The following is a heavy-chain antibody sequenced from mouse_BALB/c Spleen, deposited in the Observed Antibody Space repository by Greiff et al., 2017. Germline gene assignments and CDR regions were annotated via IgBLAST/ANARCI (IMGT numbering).Heavy chain of an antibody. Sequence: EVNVVESGGGLVKPGGSLKLSCAASGFTFSSYTMSWVRQTPEKRLEWVATISSGGSYTYYPDSVKGRFTISRDNAKNTLYLQMSSLKSEDTAMYYCTRDGYDYDEDYWGQGTTLTVSS. CDR1: GFTFSSYT. CDR2: ISSGGSYT. V-gene: IGHV5-6-4*01. J-gene: IGHJ2*01. CDR3: TRDGYDYDEDY. D-gene: IGHD2-4*01.